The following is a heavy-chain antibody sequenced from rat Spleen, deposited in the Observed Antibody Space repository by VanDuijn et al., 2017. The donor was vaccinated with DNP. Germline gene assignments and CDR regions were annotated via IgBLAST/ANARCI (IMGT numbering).Heavy chain of an antibody. D-gene: IGHD1-11*01. Sequence: EVQLVESGGDLVQPGGSLKLSCIASGFTFNNYYMTWIRQVPGKGLEWVASITSSGGSTYYPDSVKGRFTISRDNAKSTLYLQMDSLRSEDTATYYCARHYGGYSYYWYFDFWGPGTMVTVST. V-gene: IGHV5-31*01. CDR2: ITSSGGST. CDR1: GFTFNNYY. J-gene: IGHJ1*01. CDR3: ARHYGGYSYYWYFDF.